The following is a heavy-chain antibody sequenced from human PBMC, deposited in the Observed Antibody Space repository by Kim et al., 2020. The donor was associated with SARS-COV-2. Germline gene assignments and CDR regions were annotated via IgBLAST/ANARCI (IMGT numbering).Heavy chain of an antibody. J-gene: IGHJ3*02. CDR2: TYLNGNT. CDR3: ARGVVFAFDI. CDR1: GGSITSGRYS. V-gene: IGHV4-30-2*01. D-gene: IGHD2-21*01. Sequence: SETLPLTCDVSGGSITSGRYSWGWIRQPPGKGLEWIANTYLNGNTYYNPSLKSRVTISIDESKNQVSLKLSSVTAGDTAVYYCARGVVFAFDIWGQGTLV.